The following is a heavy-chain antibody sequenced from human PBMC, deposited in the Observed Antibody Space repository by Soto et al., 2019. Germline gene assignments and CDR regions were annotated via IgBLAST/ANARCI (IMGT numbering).Heavy chain of an antibody. J-gene: IGHJ4*02. CDR3: ARPWGY. Sequence: EVQVVESGGGLVQPGGSLRLSCVASGFTSSSDWMHWVRQAPGKGLVWVSRINRDGSSRGYADSVKGRFTISRDNAKMTVYLQMNSLRVDDSAVYYCARPWGYWGQGTLVTVSS. D-gene: IGHD1-26*01. CDR1: GFTSSSDW. V-gene: IGHV3-74*01. CDR2: INRDGSSR.